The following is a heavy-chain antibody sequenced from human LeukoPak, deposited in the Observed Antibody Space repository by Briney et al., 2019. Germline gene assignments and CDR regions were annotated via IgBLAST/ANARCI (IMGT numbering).Heavy chain of an antibody. D-gene: IGHD3-3*01. CDR3: VRTGQYAEIEWH. CDR2: IDQSGKP. Sequence: PSETLSLTCGVSGSSISGFYWSWLRQPPGKGLQWIGYIDQSGKPNYNPSLKGRVTISADTSKRHFSLELSAVTAADTALYYCVRTGQYAEIEWHWGRGTLVTVSS. V-gene: IGHV4-59*12. J-gene: IGHJ4*02. CDR1: GSSISGFY.